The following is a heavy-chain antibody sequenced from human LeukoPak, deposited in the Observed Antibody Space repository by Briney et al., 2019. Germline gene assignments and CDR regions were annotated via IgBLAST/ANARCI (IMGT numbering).Heavy chain of an antibody. V-gene: IGHV3-15*01. CDR3: TTDQRITVFGVVVNDHGAFDI. Sequence: GGSLRLSCAASGFTFSNAWMSWVRQAPGKGLEWVGRVKSMTDGGTTDYAAPVKGRFAISRDDSKNTLYLQMNSLKTEDTAMYYCTTDQRITVFGVVVNDHGAFDIWGQGTVVTVSS. J-gene: IGHJ3*02. D-gene: IGHD3-3*01. CDR2: VKSMTDGGTT. CDR1: GFTFSNAW.